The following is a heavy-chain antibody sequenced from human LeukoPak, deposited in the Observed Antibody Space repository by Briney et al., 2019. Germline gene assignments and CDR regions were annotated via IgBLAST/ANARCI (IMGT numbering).Heavy chain of an antibody. J-gene: IGHJ4*02. Sequence: PGGSLRLSCAASGCTFSTYEMNWVRQAPGKGLDWVSTISGGGSRTYYADSVKGRFTISRDDSKNTHYLQMDSLRVEDTAIYYCAKQGENSGWGSFDHWGQGILVTVSS. CDR3: AKQGENSGWGSFDH. CDR1: GCTFSTYE. D-gene: IGHD6-19*01. CDR2: ISGGGSRT. V-gene: IGHV3-23*01.